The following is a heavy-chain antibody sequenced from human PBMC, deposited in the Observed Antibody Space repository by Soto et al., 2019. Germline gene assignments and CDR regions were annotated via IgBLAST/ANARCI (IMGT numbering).Heavy chain of an antibody. J-gene: IGHJ6*03. CDR1: GYTFTSYG. Sequence: GASVKVSCKASGYTFTSYGISWVRQAPGQGLEWMGWISAYNGNTNYAQKLQGRVTMTTDTSTSTAYMELRSLRSDDTAVYYCARELGYCSSTSCDYYYYYMDVWGKGTTVT. V-gene: IGHV1-18*01. CDR3: ARELGYCSSTSCDYYYYYMDV. D-gene: IGHD2-2*01. CDR2: ISAYNGNT.